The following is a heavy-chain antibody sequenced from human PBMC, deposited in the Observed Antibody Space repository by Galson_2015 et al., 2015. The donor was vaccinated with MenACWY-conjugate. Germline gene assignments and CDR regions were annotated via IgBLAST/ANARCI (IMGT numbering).Heavy chain of an antibody. J-gene: IGHJ4*02. Sequence: SVKASCKASGYTINGYFLHWVRQAPGQGLEWMGRINPNSGGTNYAEKFQGRVTMTWDTSFSTSYMELSSDDTAIYFCARSRYNTGWAFDYWGQGTLVTVSS. CDR3: ARSRYNTGWAFDY. D-gene: IGHD5-24*01. V-gene: IGHV1-2*06. CDR1: GYTINGYF. CDR2: INPNSGGT.